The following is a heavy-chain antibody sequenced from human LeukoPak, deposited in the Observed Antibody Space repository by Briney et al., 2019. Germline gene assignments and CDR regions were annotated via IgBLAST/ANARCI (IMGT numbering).Heavy chain of an antibody. CDR2: INQDGSKK. CDR1: GFSFSSDW. V-gene: IGHV3-7*05. D-gene: IGHD3-9*01. J-gene: IGHJ3*01. CDR3: ARDPDILTGVDYDF. Sequence: QTGGSLRLSCAASGFSFSSDWMNWVRQAPGKGLEWVANINQDGSKKYYVDSVKGRFTISRDNAKNSLYLQMNSLRAEDTAVYYCARDPDILTGVDYDFWGQGTMVTVSS.